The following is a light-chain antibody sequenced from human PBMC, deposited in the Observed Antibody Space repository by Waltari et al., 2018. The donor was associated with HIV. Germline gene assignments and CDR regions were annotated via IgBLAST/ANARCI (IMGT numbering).Light chain of an antibody. CDR2: TAS. J-gene: IGKJ4*01. V-gene: IGKV1-12*01. Sequence: DIQMTQSPSSVSASVGDRVTITCRASQAINTWLAWYQHKPGKAPKLLIYTASTLQSAVPSRFSGSGSGTDVALTISSLQPEDFGTYFCQEADSFPLAFGGGTKVDI. CDR1: QAINTW. CDR3: QEADSFPLA.